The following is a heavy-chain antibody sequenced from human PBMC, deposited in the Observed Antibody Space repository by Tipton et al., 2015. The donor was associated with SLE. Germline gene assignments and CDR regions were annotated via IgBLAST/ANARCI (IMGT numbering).Heavy chain of an antibody. CDR2: IRYDGSNK. D-gene: IGHD1-26*01. J-gene: IGHJ4*02. V-gene: IGHV3-30*02. Sequence: GSLRLSCAASGFTFSSYGMHWVRQAPGKGLEWVAFIRYDGSNKYYADSVKGRFTISRDNSKNTRYLQMNSLRAEDTAMYYCAREVGKAWGQGTLVTVSS. CDR3: AREVGKA. CDR1: GFTFSSYG.